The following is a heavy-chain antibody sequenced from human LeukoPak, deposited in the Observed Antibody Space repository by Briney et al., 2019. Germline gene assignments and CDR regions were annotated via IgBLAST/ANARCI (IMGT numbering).Heavy chain of an antibody. D-gene: IGHD6-13*01. J-gene: IGHJ1*01. CDR3: ARDNSFGDEYSSSWFRFQH. Sequence: PGGSLRLSCAASGFTFSSYAMSWVRQAPGKGLEWVSAISGSGGSTYYADSVKGRFTISRDNSKNTLYLQMNSLRAEDTAVYYCARDNSFGDEYSSSWFRFQHWSQGTLVTVSS. CDR1: GFTFSSYA. V-gene: IGHV3-23*01. CDR2: ISGSGGST.